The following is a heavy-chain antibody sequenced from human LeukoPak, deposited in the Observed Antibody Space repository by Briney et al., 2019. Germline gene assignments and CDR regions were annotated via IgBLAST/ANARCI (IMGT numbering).Heavy chain of an antibody. CDR3: AKDFYDSSAYYYPDAFDI. D-gene: IGHD3-22*01. J-gene: IGHJ3*02. CDR2: ISSSGAST. Sequence: PGGSLRLSCAASGFTFSSYAMNWVRQAPGKGLEWVSVISSSGASTYYADSVKGRFTISRDNSKNTLYLQMSSLRAEDTAVYYCAKDFYDSSAYYYPDAFDIWGQGTMVTVTS. V-gene: IGHV3-23*01. CDR1: GFTFSSYA.